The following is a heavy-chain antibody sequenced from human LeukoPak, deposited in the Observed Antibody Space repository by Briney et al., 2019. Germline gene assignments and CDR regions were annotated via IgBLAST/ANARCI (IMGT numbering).Heavy chain of an antibody. Sequence: NPSETLSLTCTVSGGSISSGDYYWSWIRQPPGKGLEWIGYIYYGGSTYYNPSLKSRVTISVDTSKNQFSLKLSSVTAADTAVYYCARARFDQRSFDYWGQGTLVTVSS. J-gene: IGHJ4*02. V-gene: IGHV4-30-4*01. CDR2: IYYGGST. D-gene: IGHD3-10*01. CDR1: GGSISSGDYY. CDR3: ARARFDQRSFDY.